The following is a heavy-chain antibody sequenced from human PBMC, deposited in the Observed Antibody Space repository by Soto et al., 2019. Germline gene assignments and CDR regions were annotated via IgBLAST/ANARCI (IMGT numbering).Heavy chain of an antibody. J-gene: IGHJ6*01. V-gene: IGHV4-31*03. D-gene: IGHD2-2*02. Sequence: SETLSLTCTVSGGSISSGGYYWSWIRQHPGKGLEWIGYIYYSGSTYYNPSLKSRVTISVDTSKNQFSLKLSSVTAADTAVYYCARDLIDTENYYYGMDVWGQGTTVTVS. CDR2: IYYSGST. CDR1: GGSISSGGYY. CDR3: ARDLIDTENYYYGMDV.